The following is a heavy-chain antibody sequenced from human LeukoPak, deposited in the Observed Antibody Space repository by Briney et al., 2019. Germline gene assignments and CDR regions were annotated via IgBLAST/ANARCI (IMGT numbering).Heavy chain of an antibody. CDR3: AKDQGEWFGELNSWFDP. CDR2: ISYDGSNK. Sequence: GRSLRLSCAASGFTFSSYGMHWVRQAPGKGLEWVAVISYDGSNKYYADSVKGRFTISRDNSKNTLYLQMNSLRAEDTAVYYCAKDQGEWFGELNSWFDPWGQGTLVTVSS. V-gene: IGHV3-30*18. D-gene: IGHD3-10*01. CDR1: GFTFSSYG. J-gene: IGHJ5*02.